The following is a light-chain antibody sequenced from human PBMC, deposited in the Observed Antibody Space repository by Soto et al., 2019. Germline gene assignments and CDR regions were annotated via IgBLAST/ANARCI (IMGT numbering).Light chain of an antibody. CDR3: QSYYSSLSAWKV. CDR1: NTNIGAGYD. CDR2: ANI. V-gene: IGLV1-40*01. J-gene: IGLJ3*02. Sequence: QPVLTQPPSVSGAPGQRVSISCTGTNTNIGAGYDVNWYQLLPGTAPKLLIYANINRPSGVPDRFSGSKSGASAFLVITGLQAEDEADYYCQSYYSSLSAWKVFGGGTKLTVL.